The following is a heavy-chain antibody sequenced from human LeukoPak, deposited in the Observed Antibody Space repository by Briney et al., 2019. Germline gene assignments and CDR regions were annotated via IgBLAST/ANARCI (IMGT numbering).Heavy chain of an antibody. V-gene: IGHV4-39*07. CDR3: ARGDDYGDYGLLDY. CDR1: GGSISSSSYY. D-gene: IGHD4-17*01. J-gene: IGHJ4*02. Sequence: SETLSLTCTVSGGSISSSSYYWGWIRQPPGKGLEWIGSIYYGGSTYYNPSLKSRVTISVDTSKNQFSLKLSSVTAADTAVYYCARGDDYGDYGLLDYWGQGTLVTVSS. CDR2: IYYGGST.